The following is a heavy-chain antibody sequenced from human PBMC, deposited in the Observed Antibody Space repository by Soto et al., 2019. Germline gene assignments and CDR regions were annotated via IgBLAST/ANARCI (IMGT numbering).Heavy chain of an antibody. V-gene: IGHV4-59*01. Sequence: SETLSLTCTVSGGSISSYYWSWIRQPPGKGLEWIGYIYYSGSTNYNPSLKSRVTISVDTSKNQFSLKLSSVTAADTAVYYCARGEYSYGHDAFDIWGQGTMVTVSS. CDR1: GGSISSYY. CDR3: ARGEYSYGHDAFDI. D-gene: IGHD5-18*01. CDR2: IYYSGST. J-gene: IGHJ3*02.